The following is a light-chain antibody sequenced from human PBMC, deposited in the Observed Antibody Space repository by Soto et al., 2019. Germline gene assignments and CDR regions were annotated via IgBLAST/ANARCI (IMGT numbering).Light chain of an antibody. CDR3: QQYNNWPPWA. J-gene: IGKJ1*01. CDR2: GAS. V-gene: IGKV3-15*01. Sequence: EIVMTQSPATLSVSPGERATLSCRASQSVSSNLAWYQQTPGQAPRLLIFGASTRATDIPARFSGSGSGTEFTLTICSLQSEDFAVYYCQQYNNWPPWAFGQGTKVEIK. CDR1: QSVSSN.